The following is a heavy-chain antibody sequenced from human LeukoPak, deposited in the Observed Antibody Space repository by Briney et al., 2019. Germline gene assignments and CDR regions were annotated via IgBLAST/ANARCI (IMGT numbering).Heavy chain of an antibody. CDR2: VKQDGTEK. V-gene: IGHV3-7*01. CDR1: GFRFGRDW. D-gene: IGHD2-2*01. Sequence: GGSLRLSCVASGFRFGRDWISWVRQAPGKGLEWVACVKQDGTEKNYVVSVWGRFTVSVDNGKNSLYLQMNSLRAEVTAKYYCATLDSTKSVLWGRGTAVIVSS. CDR3: ATLDSTKSVL. J-gene: IGHJ1*01.